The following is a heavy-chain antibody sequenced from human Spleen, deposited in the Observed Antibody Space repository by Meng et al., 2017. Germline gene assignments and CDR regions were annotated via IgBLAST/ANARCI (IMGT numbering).Heavy chain of an antibody. V-gene: IGHV1-3*04. Sequence: QVQLVKSGDEGKKPGASVKVSCKASGYTFTSYAMHWVRQAPGQRLEWMGWINIYNGITNYGRNFQGRVTLTTDTSTSTGYMELRSLTSDDTAVYYCATRGNPYLDRWGQGTLVTVSS. CDR1: GYTFTSYA. J-gene: IGHJ4*02. CDR2: INIYNGIT. CDR3: ATRGNPYLDR.